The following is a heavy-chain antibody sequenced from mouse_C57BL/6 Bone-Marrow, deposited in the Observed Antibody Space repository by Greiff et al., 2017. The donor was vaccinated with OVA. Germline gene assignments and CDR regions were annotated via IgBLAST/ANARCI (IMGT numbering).Heavy chain of an antibody. D-gene: IGHD1-1*01. CDR3: AREGTYYGSSLDY. CDR1: GYTFTSYW. V-gene: IGHV1-50*01. Sequence: QVQLQQSGAELVKPGASVKLSCKASGYTFTSYWMQWVKQRPGQGLEWIGEIDPSDSYTNYNQKFKGKATLTVDTSSSTAYMQLSSLTSEDSAVYYCAREGTYYGSSLDYWGQGTTLTVSS. J-gene: IGHJ2*01. CDR2: IDPSDSYT.